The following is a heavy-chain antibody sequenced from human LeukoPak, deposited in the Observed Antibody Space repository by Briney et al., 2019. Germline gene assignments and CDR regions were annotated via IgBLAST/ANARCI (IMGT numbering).Heavy chain of an antibody. CDR3: ARDSSDYGDYSEYFQH. D-gene: IGHD4-17*01. V-gene: IGHV3-7*03. J-gene: IGHJ1*01. CDR2: IKQDGSEK. Sequence: GGSLRLSCAASGFTFSSYWMSWVRQAPGKGLEWVANIKQDGSEKYYVDSVKGRFTISRDNAKNSLYLQMNSLRAEDTAVYYCARDSSDYGDYSEYFQHWGQGTLVTVSS. CDR1: GFTFSSYW.